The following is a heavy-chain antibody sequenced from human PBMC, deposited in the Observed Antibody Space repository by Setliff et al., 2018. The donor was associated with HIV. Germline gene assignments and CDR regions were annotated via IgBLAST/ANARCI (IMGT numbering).Heavy chain of an antibody. D-gene: IGHD2-15*01. CDR2: IDHRGET. CDR3: ARRRVVARVFDY. Sequence: SETLSLTCAVYGESFNNYYWSWIRQSPVKGLEWIGEIDHRGETNYNPSLKSRVILAVDTSKNQFSLSLSSLTAADTALYYCARRRVVARVFDYWGQGTLVTVPQ. J-gene: IGHJ4*02. V-gene: IGHV4-34*01. CDR1: GESFNNYY.